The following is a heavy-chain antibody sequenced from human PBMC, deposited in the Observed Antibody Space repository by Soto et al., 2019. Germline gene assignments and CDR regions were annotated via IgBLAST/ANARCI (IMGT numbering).Heavy chain of an antibody. CDR2: ISGSGGST. CDR3: AKDLIVVVVAATFNAFDI. J-gene: IGHJ3*02. CDR1: GFTFSSYA. Sequence: GGSLRLSCAASGFTFSSYAMSWVRQAPGKGLEWVSAISGSGGSTYYADSVKGRFTISRDNSKNTLYLQMNSLRAEDTAVYYCAKDLIVVVVAATFNAFDIRGQGTMVTVSS. D-gene: IGHD2-15*01. V-gene: IGHV3-23*01.